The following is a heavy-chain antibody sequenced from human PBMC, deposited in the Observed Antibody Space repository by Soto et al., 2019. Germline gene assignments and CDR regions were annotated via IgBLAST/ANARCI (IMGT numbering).Heavy chain of an antibody. CDR2: ISDYGRI. CDR3: ARGGLEPFDH. V-gene: IGHV3-74*01. Sequence: EVQLVESGGGLVQPGGSLRLSCAASGFTFGNYWMHWVRQAPGKGLVWVSRISDYGRINYADSVKDRFIISRDDARSELYLQLNDLRVEDTATYYSARGGLEPFDHWGQGALVTVSS. CDR1: GFTFGNYW. J-gene: IGHJ4*02. D-gene: IGHD1-1*01.